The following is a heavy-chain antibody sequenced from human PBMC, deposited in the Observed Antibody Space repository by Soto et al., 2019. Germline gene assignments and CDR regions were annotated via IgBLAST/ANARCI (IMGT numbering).Heavy chain of an antibody. J-gene: IGHJ4*02. Sequence: SETLSLTCTVSGASITSGNYYWGWIRQPPGKGLQWIGSSSYTGNTYFNPSLRSRVTISFDTSKNQFSLRLTSVTASDTAVYYCARGPRNWGVDYWGQGTLVTVSS. CDR2: SSYTGNT. D-gene: IGHD7-27*01. CDR1: GASITSGNYY. CDR3: ARGPRNWGVDY. V-gene: IGHV4-39*01.